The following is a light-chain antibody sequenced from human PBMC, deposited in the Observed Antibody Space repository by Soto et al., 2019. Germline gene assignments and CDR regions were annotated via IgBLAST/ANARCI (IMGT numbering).Light chain of an antibody. Sequence: EIVLTQSPATLSLSPGERATLSCRASQSVSSYLAWYQQKPGQAPRLLIYDASNRATVIPARFSGSGSGTDFTLTSSSLEPEDFAVYYCQQRSNWPTFGQGTKVEIK. V-gene: IGKV3-11*01. J-gene: IGKJ1*01. CDR3: QQRSNWPT. CDR1: QSVSSY. CDR2: DAS.